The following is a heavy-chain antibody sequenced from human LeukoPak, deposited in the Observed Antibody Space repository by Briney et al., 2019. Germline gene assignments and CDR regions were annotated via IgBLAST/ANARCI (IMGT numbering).Heavy chain of an antibody. CDR2: ISWNSGSI. J-gene: IGHJ3*02. Sequence: GRSLRLSCAASGFTFDDYAMHWVRQAPGKGLEWVSGISWNSGSIGYADSVKGRFTISRDNAKNSLYLQMNSLRAEDTALYYCAKALPYYYDSSGYAFDIWGQGTMVTVSS. D-gene: IGHD3-22*01. CDR3: AKALPYYYDSSGYAFDI. V-gene: IGHV3-9*01. CDR1: GFTFDDYA.